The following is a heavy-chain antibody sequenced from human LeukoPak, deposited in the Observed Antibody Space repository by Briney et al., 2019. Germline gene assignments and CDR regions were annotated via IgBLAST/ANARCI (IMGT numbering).Heavy chain of an antibody. V-gene: IGHV5-51*01. J-gene: IGHJ6*02. CDR2: IHPGDSDT. D-gene: IGHD7-27*01. CDR1: GYSFTTYW. Sequence: GESLKISCKGSGYSFTTYWIGWVRQMPGKGLEWMGIIHPGDSDTRYSPSFQGQVTFSADKSISTAYLQWSSLKASDTAMYYCARRAQLGNIYYYYNGMDVWGQGTTVTVSS. CDR3: ARRAQLGNIYYYYNGMDV.